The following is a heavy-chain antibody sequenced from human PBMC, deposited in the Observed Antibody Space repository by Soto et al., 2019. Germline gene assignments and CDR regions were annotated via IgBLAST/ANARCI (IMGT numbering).Heavy chain of an antibody. Sequence: PGGSLRLSCAASGFTFSGYWMHWVRQAPERGLVWVSRINGDGSTTSYADSVKGRFTISRDNAKNTLYLQMNSLRAEDTAVYSCVRSREGYNLVADYWGQGTLVTVSS. V-gene: IGHV3-74*01. CDR1: GFTFSGYW. CDR2: INGDGSTT. CDR3: VRSREGYNLVADY. D-gene: IGHD5-12*01. J-gene: IGHJ4*02.